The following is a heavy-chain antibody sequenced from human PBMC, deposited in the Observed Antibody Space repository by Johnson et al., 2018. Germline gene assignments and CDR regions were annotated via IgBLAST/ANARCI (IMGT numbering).Heavy chain of an antibody. D-gene: IGHD6-6*01. CDR1: GYTFTSHF. CDR3: ATDQRPEYYYYMDV. J-gene: IGHJ6*03. V-gene: IGHV1-46*01. CDR2: FKSSGNTT. Sequence: QVQLQESGAEVKKPGASVKVSCKASGYTFTSHFIHWVRQAPGQGLEWMGVFKSSGNTTIYAEKFQGRVIMNRDTSTSAVYMELSSRRAEDTAVYYWATDQRPEYYYYMDVGGKGTTVTVSS.